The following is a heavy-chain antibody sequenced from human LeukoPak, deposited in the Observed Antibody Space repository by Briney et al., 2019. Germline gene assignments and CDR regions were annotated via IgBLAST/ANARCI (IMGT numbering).Heavy chain of an antibody. CDR2: IIPIFGTA. CDR1: GGTSSSYA. D-gene: IGHD1-26*01. J-gene: IGHJ3*02. CDR3: ARDGPYSGSYYDAFDI. V-gene: IGHV1-69*13. Sequence: ASVKVSCKASGGTSSSYAISWVRQAPGQGLEWMGGIIPIFGTANYAQKFQGRVTITAEESTSTAYMELSSLRSEDTAVYYCARDGPYSGSYYDAFDIWGQGTMVTVSS.